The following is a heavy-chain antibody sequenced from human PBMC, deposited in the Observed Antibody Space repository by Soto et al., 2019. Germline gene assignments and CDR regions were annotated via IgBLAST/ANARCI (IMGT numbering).Heavy chain of an antibody. CDR3: ATMATNSYNWLDP. CDR2: INSDGTKT. D-gene: IGHD5-12*01. J-gene: IGHJ5*02. CDR1: GFTFNTYW. V-gene: IGHV3-74*01. Sequence: EVQLVESGGILVQPGGSLRLSCAGSGFTFNTYWMHWVRQAPGKGLVWVSRINSDGTKTSYADSVKGRFTISRDNAKNTVYLQTNSLRAEDTAVYYCATMATNSYNWLDPWGPGTLVTVSS.